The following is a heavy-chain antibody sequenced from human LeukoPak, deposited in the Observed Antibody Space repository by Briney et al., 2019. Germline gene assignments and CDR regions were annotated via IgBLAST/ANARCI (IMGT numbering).Heavy chain of an antibody. Sequence: SETLSLTCTVSGGSISSYYWSWIRQPPGKGLEWIGYIYYRGSTNYNPSLKSRVTISLDTSKDQFSLKLSSVTAADTAVYYCAREGVVKGYFDYWGQGTLVTVSS. CDR3: AREGVVKGYFDY. V-gene: IGHV4-59*01. CDR2: IYYRGST. J-gene: IGHJ4*02. CDR1: GGSISSYY. D-gene: IGHD3-3*01.